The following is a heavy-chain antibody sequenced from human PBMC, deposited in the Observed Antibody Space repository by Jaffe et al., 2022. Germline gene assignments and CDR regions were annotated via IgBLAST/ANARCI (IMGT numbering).Heavy chain of an antibody. Sequence: QVQLVQSGAEVKKPGSSVKVSCKASGGTFSSYAISWVRQAPGQGLEWMGGIIPIFGTANYAQKFQGRVTITADESTSTAYMELSSLRSEDTAVYYCARDLPPKLGYCSGGSCYGAGAFDIWGQGTMVTVSS. CDR1: GGTFSSYA. J-gene: IGHJ3*02. CDR3: ARDLPPKLGYCSGGSCYGAGAFDI. D-gene: IGHD2-15*01. CDR2: IIPIFGTA. V-gene: IGHV1-69*01.